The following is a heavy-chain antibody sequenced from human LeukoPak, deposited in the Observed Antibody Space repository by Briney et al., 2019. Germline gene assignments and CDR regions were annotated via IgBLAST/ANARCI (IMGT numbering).Heavy chain of an antibody. Sequence: GGSLRLSRVASGFTFNTYWMSWVRQAPGKGLEWVAHIKGDGDVNYYVDVVKGRFTVSRDNAKNSLYLQMSSLRVDDTAVYYCARRRYGEGFDVWGQGTVVTVSS. CDR2: IKGDGDVN. CDR3: ARRRYGEGFDV. CDR1: GFTFNTYW. J-gene: IGHJ3*01. V-gene: IGHV3-7*01. D-gene: IGHD4/OR15-4a*01.